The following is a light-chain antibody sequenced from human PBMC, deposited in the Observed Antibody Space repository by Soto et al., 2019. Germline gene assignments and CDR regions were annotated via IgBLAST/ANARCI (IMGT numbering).Light chain of an antibody. CDR2: DAS. Sequence: DIQMTQSPSTLSASVGDRVTITCRASQSIGSWLAWYQQKPGKAPKLLIYDASTLESGVPSRFSGSESDTESNLTISSLQPDDLATSNCQSHTSRQGTKVNIK. CDR1: QSIGSW. V-gene: IGKV1-5*01. CDR3: QSHT. J-gene: IGKJ1*01.